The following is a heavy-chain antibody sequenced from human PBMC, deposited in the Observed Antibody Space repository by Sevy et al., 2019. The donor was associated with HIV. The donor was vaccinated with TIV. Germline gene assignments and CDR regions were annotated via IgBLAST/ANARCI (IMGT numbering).Heavy chain of an antibody. CDR1: GYTFTGYY. Sequence: ASVKVSCKASGYTFTGYYIHWVRQAPGQGLEWMGWINPNSGGTNYAQKFQGRVTMTRDTSISTAYMELSRLRSDDTAVYYCARDQEAAHTYYDFWSGHNWFDPWGQGTLVTVSS. CDR2: INPNSGGT. J-gene: IGHJ5*02. CDR3: ARDQEAAHTYYDFWSGHNWFDP. V-gene: IGHV1-2*02. D-gene: IGHD3-3*01.